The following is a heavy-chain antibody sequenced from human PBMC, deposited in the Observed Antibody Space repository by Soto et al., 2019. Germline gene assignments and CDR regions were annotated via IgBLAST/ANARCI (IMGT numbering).Heavy chain of an antibody. CDR1: GDSMTSGDYS. CDR3: ARGDYQYSIDY. Sequence: QLQLQESGSRLVKSSQTLSLTCTVSGDSMTSGDYSWSWIRQPPGKGLEWLGYIYRTGNTHYSPSLKSRVSISKDRSKNQFSLELTSVTAVDTAVYYCARGDYQYSIDYWGQGTLVTVSS. CDR2: IYRTGNT. J-gene: IGHJ4*02. D-gene: IGHD2-2*01. V-gene: IGHV4-30-2*01.